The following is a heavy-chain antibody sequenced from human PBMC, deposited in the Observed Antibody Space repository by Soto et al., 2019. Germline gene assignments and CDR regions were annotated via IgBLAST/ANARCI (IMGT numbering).Heavy chain of an antibody. Sequence: GESLKISCKGSGYSFTNYWIGWVRQMPGKGLEWMGIIYPGDSDTRYSPSFQGQVAISADKSISPAYLQWSSLKASDTAMYYCARSTPESYYDSSGSYFNPLYFDYWGQRTLVTVSS. CDR3: ARSTPESYYDSSGSYFNPLYFDY. J-gene: IGHJ4*02. D-gene: IGHD3-22*01. CDR1: GYSFTNYW. V-gene: IGHV5-51*01. CDR2: IYPGDSDT.